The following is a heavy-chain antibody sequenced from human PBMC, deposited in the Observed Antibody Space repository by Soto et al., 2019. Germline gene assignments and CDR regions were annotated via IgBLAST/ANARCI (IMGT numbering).Heavy chain of an antibody. CDR1: GYTFTTYG. V-gene: IGHV1-18*01. Sequence: ASAKVSCKASGYTFTTYGISWVRQAPGQGLEWLGWINTHNGNTNYAQNLQGRVIMTADTSTSTAYMELRSLRSDDTAIYYCTREGSAPYYYYGMDAWGQGTTVTGLL. CDR2: INTHNGNT. J-gene: IGHJ6*02. CDR3: TREGSAPYYYYGMDA. D-gene: IGHD3-10*01.